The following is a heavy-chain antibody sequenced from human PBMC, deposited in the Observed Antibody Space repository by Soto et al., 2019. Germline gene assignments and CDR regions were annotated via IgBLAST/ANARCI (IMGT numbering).Heavy chain of an antibody. V-gene: IGHV1-46*01. J-gene: IGHJ6*02. CDR3: ARAPGFTIFLVVPPYYYYGMDF. D-gene: IGHD3-3*01. Sequence: ASVKVSCKASGYTFTGYYMHWVRQAPGQGLEWMGIINPSGGSTSYAQKFQGRVTMTRDTSTSTVYMELSSLRSEDTAVYYCARAPGFTIFLVVPPYYYYGMDFWGQGSTVTVSS. CDR1: GYTFTGYY. CDR2: INPSGGST.